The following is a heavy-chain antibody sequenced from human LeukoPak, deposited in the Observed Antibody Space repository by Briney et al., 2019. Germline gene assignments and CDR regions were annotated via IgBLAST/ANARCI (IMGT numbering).Heavy chain of an antibody. CDR3: ARGSDYYDSSGPILYFDY. Sequence: GGSLRLSCAASGFTVSSNYMSWVRQAPGKGLEWVSVIYSGGSTYYADSVKGRFTISRDNSKNTLYLQMNSLRAEDSAVYFCARGSDYYDSSGPILYFDYWGQGTLVTVSS. V-gene: IGHV3-66*01. CDR2: IYSGGST. CDR1: GFTVSSNY. J-gene: IGHJ4*02. D-gene: IGHD3-22*01.